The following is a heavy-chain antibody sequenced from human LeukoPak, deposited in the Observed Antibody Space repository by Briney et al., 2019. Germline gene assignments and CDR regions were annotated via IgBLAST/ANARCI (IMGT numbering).Heavy chain of an antibody. D-gene: IGHD2-2*01. CDR3: ASGVQGSSWIVN. CDR1: GFTVSSYW. V-gene: IGHV3-74*03. Sequence: GGSLRLSCAASGFTVSSYWMHWVRQAPGKGLVWVSRVNSDGSSLTYADSVKGRFTISRDNAKNTLYLQMNSLRAEDTAVCYCASGVQGSSWIVNWGQGTLVTVSS. J-gene: IGHJ4*02. CDR2: VNSDGSSL.